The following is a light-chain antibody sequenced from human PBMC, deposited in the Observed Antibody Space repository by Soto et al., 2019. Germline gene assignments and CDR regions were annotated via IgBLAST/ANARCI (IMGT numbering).Light chain of an antibody. CDR2: DDS. J-gene: IGLJ1*01. CDR3: QVWDSSSDLYV. CDR1: NIGSKS. V-gene: IGLV3-21*02. Sequence: SYELTQPPSVSVAPGQTARITCGGNNIGSKSVHWYQEKPGQAPVLVIYDDSDRPSGIPERFSGSNSGNTATLTISSVEAGYEAAYYCQVWDSSSDLYVLGTGTKLTVL.